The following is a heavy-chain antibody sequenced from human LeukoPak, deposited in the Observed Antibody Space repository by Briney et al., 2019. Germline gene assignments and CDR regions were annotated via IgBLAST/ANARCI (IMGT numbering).Heavy chain of an antibody. J-gene: IGHJ6*02. V-gene: IGHV3-9*01. CDR3: AKDVYGMDV. CDR2: ISWNSGSI. CDR1: GFTFDDYA. Sequence: PGGSLRLSCAASGFTFDDYAMHWVRQAPGKGLEWVSGISWNSGSIGYADSVKGRFTISRDNAKNSLYLQMNSLRAEDTAVYYCAKDVYGMDVWGQGTTVTVSS.